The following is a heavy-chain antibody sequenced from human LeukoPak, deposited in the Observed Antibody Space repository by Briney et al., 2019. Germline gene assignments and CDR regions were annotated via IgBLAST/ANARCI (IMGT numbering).Heavy chain of an antibody. D-gene: IGHD6-13*01. CDR1: GYTFPYYW. J-gene: IGHJ4*02. Sequence: GESLKISCKGSGYTFPYYWIAWVRQMPGKGLEWMGIIYPDDSDTRYSPSFQGLVTIPADKSITTAYLQWSSLKASDTAMYYCARLRSSSWYTVDYWGQGTLVTVSS. CDR2: IYPDDSDT. V-gene: IGHV5-51*01. CDR3: ARLRSSSWYTVDY.